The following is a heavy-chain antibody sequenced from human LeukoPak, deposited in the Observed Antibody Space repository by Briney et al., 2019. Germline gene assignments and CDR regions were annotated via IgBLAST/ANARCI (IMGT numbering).Heavy chain of an antibody. CDR3: ARARYNWNYHWFDP. Sequence: GASVKVSCKASGGTFSSYTISWVRQAPGQGLXXXXRIIPILGIANYAQKFQGRVTITADKSTSTAYMELSSLRSEDTAVYYCARARYNWNYHWFDPWGQGTLVTVSS. CDR1: GGTFSSYT. CDR2: IIPILGIA. J-gene: IGHJ5*02. D-gene: IGHD1-7*01. V-gene: IGHV1-69*02.